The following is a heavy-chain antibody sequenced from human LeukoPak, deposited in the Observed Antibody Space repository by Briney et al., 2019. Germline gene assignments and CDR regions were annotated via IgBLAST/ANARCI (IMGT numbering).Heavy chain of an antibody. V-gene: IGHV3-33*01. J-gene: IGHJ4*02. CDR1: GFTFSSYG. CDR2: IWYDGSNK. D-gene: IGHD6-13*01. Sequence: PGGSLRLSCAASGFTFSSYGMHWVRQAPGKGLEWVAVIWYDGSNKFYADSVKGRFTISRDNSKNTLYLQMNSLRAEDTAVYYCARDRAAADLDYWGQGTLATVSS. CDR3: ARDRAAADLDY.